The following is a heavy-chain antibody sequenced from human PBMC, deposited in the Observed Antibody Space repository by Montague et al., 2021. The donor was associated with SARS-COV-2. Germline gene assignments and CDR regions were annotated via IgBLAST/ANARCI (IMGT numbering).Heavy chain of an antibody. CDR3: ARDGDSSYYDSLTGFYQYFEY. J-gene: IGHJ4*02. Sequence: SLRLSCAASGFTFSNYEMHWVRQAPEKGLEWLSYISTSGSLIYYADSVKGRSTISRDNAKNALYLQLDSLTAADTAVYYCARDGDSSYYDSLTGFYQYFEYWGQGTLVTVSS. V-gene: IGHV3-48*03. CDR1: GFTFSNYE. D-gene: IGHD3-9*01. CDR2: ISTSGSLI.